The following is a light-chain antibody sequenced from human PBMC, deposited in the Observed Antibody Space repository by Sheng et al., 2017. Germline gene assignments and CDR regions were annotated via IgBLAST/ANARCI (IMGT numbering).Light chain of an antibody. CDR1: QSVSSY. CDR2: GAS. CDR3: QQYHNWPFT. Sequence: EIVLTQSPATLSLSPGERATLSCRASQSVSSYLAWYQQKPGQAPRLLIYGASTRATGIPARFSGSGSGTEFTLIISSLQSEDFAVYYCQQYHNWPFTFGPGTKVDMK. J-gene: IGKJ3*01. V-gene: IGKV3-15*01.